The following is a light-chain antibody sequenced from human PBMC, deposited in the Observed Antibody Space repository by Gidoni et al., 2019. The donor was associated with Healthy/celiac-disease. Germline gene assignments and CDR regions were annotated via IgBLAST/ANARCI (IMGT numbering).Light chain of an antibody. V-gene: IGKV3-20*01. CDR1: QSVSDNY. J-gene: IGKJ3*01. CDR2: GAS. Sequence: IVFTQSPGTLSLSPGERATLSCRASQSVSDNYLAWYQQKPGQSPRLLVYGASNRATAIPDRFTGSGSGTDFTLTIDRLEPDDLAVYYCQQYADSATTFGPGTKVEIK. CDR3: QQYADSATT.